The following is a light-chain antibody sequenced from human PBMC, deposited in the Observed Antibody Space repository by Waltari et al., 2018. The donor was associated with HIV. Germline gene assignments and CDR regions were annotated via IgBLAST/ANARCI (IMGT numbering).Light chain of an antibody. V-gene: IGLV1-40*01. CDR3: QSYDSSLSGSV. Sequence: QSVLTQPPSVSGAPGQRVTISCPGSSSNLGAGHDVHWYQQLPGTAPKLLIYGNTNRPSGVPDRFSGSKSGTSASLAITGLQAEDEADYYCQSYDSSLSGSVFGGGTKLTVL. J-gene: IGLJ3*02. CDR1: SSNLGAGHD. CDR2: GNT.